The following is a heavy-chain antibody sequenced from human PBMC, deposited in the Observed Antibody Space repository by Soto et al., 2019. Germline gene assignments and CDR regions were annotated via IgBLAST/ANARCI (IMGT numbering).Heavy chain of an antibody. CDR2: ISYDGSNK. Sequence: QVQLVESGGGVVQPGRSLRVSCAASGVTFSSYGMHWVRQAPGKGLEWVAVISYDGSNKHYADSVKGRFTISRDNSKNTLYLQMNSLGAEDTAVYYCAQDXYYYDXSGYYVFDYWGQGTLVTVSS. V-gene: IGHV3-30*18. CDR1: GVTFSSYG. D-gene: IGHD3-22*01. CDR3: AQDXYYYDXSGYYVFDY. J-gene: IGHJ4*02.